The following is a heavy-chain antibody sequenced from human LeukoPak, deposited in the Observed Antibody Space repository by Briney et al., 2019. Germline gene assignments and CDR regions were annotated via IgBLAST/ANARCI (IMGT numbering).Heavy chain of an antibody. D-gene: IGHD5-12*01. CDR3: ARGTRWLFDL. Sequence: SETLSLTCAVSGGSISSSNWWSWVRQPPGKGLEWIGYIYYSGSTNYNPSLKSRVTMSVDTSKNQFSLNLRSVTAADTAVYYCARGTRWLFDLWGRGTLVTVSS. CDR2: IYYSGST. V-gene: IGHV4-4*02. CDR1: GGSISSSNW. J-gene: IGHJ2*01.